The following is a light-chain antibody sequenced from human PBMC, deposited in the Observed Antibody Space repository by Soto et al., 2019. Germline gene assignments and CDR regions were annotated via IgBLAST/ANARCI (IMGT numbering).Light chain of an antibody. CDR3: QQRSNWPPT. V-gene: IGKV3-11*01. CDR1: QSVSSY. Sequence: EIVLSQSPAPTSLSPGERTTLSCRASQSVSSYLAWYQQKPGQAPRLLIYDASNRATGIPARFSGSGSGTDFTLIISSLEPEDFAVYYCQQRSNWPPTFGQGTRLEIK. CDR2: DAS. J-gene: IGKJ5*01.